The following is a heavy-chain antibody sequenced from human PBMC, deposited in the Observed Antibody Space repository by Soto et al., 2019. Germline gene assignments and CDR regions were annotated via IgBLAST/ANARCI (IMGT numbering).Heavy chain of an antibody. V-gene: IGHV3-15*05. J-gene: IGHJ3*02. D-gene: IGHD6-6*01. CDR2: IKSKTDGGTT. Sequence: GGSLRLSCAASGFTFSNAWMSWVRQAPGKGLEWVGRIKSKTDGGTTDYAAHVKCRFTISRDDSKNTLYLQMNSLKTEDAAVYYCTTEMDLPEYSIVGHAFDIWGQGTMVTVSS. CDR1: GFTFSNAW. CDR3: TTEMDLPEYSIVGHAFDI.